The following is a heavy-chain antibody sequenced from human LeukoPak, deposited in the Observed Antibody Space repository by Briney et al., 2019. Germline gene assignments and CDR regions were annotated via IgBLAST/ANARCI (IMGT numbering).Heavy chain of an antibody. CDR2: IYYSGST. CDR3: SGRAFYYYYMDV. J-gene: IGHJ6*03. D-gene: IGHD5-12*01. V-gene: IGHV4-39*01. Sequence: SETLSLTCTVYGGSISSSSYYWGWIRQPSGKGLEWIGSIYYSGSTYYNPSLKSRVTISVDTSKNQFSLKLSSVTAADTAVYYCSGRAFYYYYMDVWGKGTTVTVSS. CDR1: GGSISSSSYY.